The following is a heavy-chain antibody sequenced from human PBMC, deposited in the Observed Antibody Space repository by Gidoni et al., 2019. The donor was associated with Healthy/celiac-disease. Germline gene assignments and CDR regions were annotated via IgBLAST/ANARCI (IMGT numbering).Heavy chain of an antibody. J-gene: IGHJ4*02. D-gene: IGHD5-18*01. V-gene: IGHV3-7*04. Sequence: EVQLVESGGGLVQPGGSLRLSCAASGFTFSSYWMSWVRQAPGKGLEWVANIKQDGSEKYYVDSVKGRFTISRDNAKNSLYLQMNSLRAEDTAVYYCARDASYGTPEYYFDYWGQGTLVTVSS. CDR1: GFTFSSYW. CDR3: ARDASYGTPEYYFDY. CDR2: IKQDGSEK.